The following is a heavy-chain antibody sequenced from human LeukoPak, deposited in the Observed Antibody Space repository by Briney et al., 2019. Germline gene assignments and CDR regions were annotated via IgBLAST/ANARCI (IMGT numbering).Heavy chain of an antibody. V-gene: IGHV4-59*01. Sequence: SETLSLTCTVSGASISPDYWSWIRQPPGKGLEFIGYIYYTGGTNYNPSLKSRVTISVDTTKNQFSLKLISVTAADTAVYRCARLAKVESRSLAHYFDSWGQGALVTVSS. J-gene: IGHJ4*02. CDR2: IYYTGGT. CDR1: GASISPDY. CDR3: ARLAKVESRSLAHYFDS. D-gene: IGHD1-26*01.